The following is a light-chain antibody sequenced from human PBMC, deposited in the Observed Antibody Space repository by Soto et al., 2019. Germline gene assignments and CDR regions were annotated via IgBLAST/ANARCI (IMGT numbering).Light chain of an antibody. J-gene: IGLJ2*01. CDR2: LNSDGSH. CDR1: SGLSSYV. V-gene: IGLV4-69*01. CDR3: QTWGTGIQV. Sequence: QLVLTQSPSASASLGASVKLTCTLSSGLSSYVIAWHQQQPEKGPRYLMRLNSDGSHSKGDGIPDRFSGSSSGAERYLTISSLQSEDEADYYCQTWGTGIQVFGGGTKLTVL.